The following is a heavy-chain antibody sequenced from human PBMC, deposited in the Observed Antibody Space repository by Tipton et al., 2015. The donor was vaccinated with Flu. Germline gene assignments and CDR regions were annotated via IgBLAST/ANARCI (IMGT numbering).Heavy chain of an antibody. J-gene: IGHJ4*02. CDR3: ARGRGYCVTTTCLLPFDF. V-gene: IGHV4-59*08. Sequence: TLSLTCTVSGGSITGYYWSWIRQPPGKGLAWIGNIYYSGSTYYNPSPKSRVTISVDTSKNQFSLKLSSVTAADTAVYYCARGRGYCVTTTCLLPFDFWGQGTLVTVSS. D-gene: IGHD2-2*01. CDR2: IYYSGST. CDR1: GGSITGYY.